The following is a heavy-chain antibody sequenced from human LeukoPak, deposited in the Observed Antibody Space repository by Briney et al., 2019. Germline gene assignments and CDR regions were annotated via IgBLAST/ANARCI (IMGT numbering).Heavy chain of an antibody. J-gene: IGHJ4*02. CDR1: GYSFTSYW. Sequence: GGSLKISCKGSGYSFTSYWIGWVRQMPGKGLEWMGIIYPGDSDTRYSPSFQGQVTISADKSISTAYLQWSSLKASDTAMYYCVTTRRYCSGGSCYSLDDYWGQGTLVTVSS. CDR2: IYPGDSDT. D-gene: IGHD2-15*01. CDR3: VTTRRYCSGGSCYSLDDY. V-gene: IGHV5-51*01.